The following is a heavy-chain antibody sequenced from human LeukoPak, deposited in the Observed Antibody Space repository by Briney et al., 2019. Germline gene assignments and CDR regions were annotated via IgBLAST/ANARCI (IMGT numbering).Heavy chain of an antibody. Sequence: GGSLRLSCAASGLTFSSYAMSWVRQAPGKGLEWVSAISGSGGSTYYADSVKGRFTISRDNSKNTLYLQMNSLRAEDTAVYYCAKDHTAMVTCFDYWGQGTLVTVSS. V-gene: IGHV3-23*01. D-gene: IGHD5-18*01. CDR1: GLTFSSYA. CDR2: ISGSGGST. J-gene: IGHJ4*02. CDR3: AKDHTAMVTCFDY.